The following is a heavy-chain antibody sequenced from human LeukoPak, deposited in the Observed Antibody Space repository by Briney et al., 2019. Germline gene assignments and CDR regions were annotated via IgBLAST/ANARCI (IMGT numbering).Heavy chain of an antibody. CDR3: ARPNHSSSSLDY. CDR1: GGSISSSTYH. Sequence: TSETLSLTCTVSGGSISSSTYHWGWIRQPPGKGLEWIGSIYYSGSTYYNPSLKSRVTISVDTSKNHFSLKLSSVTAADTAVYYCARPNHSSSSLDYWGQGTLVTVSS. CDR2: IYYSGST. V-gene: IGHV4-39*02. D-gene: IGHD6-6*01. J-gene: IGHJ4*02.